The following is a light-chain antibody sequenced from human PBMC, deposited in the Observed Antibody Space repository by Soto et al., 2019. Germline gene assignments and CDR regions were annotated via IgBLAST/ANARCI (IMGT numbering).Light chain of an antibody. CDR3: QQYGNSPLYS. CDR2: GAS. V-gene: IGKV3-20*01. Sequence: EIVLTQSPGTQSLSPGERATLSCRASQSVSSSYLAWYQHKPGQAPRLLISGASSRATGIPDRFSGSGSGTDFTLTISRLEPEDFAVYYCQQYGNSPLYSFGQGTYLEIK. CDR1: QSVSSSY. J-gene: IGKJ2*01.